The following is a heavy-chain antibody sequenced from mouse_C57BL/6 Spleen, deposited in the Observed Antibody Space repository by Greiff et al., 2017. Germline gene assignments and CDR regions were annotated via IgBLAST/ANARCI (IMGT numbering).Heavy chain of an antibody. CDR3: ASGRWAMDY. CDR1: GYTFTSYW. CDR2: IDPSDSYT. J-gene: IGHJ4*01. Sequence: VQLQQPGAELVKPGASVKLSCKASGYTFTSYWMQWVKQRPGQGLEWIGVIDPSDSYTNYNHKFKGKATLTVDTSSSTAYMQLSSLTSEDSAVYYCASGRWAMDYWGQGTSVTVSS. D-gene: IGHD1-1*01. V-gene: IGHV1-50*01.